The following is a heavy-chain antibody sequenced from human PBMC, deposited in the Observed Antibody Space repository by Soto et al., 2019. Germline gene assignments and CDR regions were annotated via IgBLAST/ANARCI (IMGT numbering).Heavy chain of an antibody. CDR1: GDSFSSNSAA. J-gene: IGHJ6*02. V-gene: IGHV6-1*01. CDR3: ARDHHSSGWYYYYGMDV. CDR2: TYYRSKWYN. D-gene: IGHD6-19*01. Sequence: SQTLSLTCAISGDSFSSNSAAWNWIRQSPSRGLEWLGRTYYRSKWYNDYAVSVKSRITINPDTSKNQFSLQLNSVTPEDTAVYYCARDHHSSGWYYYYGMDVWGQGTTVTVSS.